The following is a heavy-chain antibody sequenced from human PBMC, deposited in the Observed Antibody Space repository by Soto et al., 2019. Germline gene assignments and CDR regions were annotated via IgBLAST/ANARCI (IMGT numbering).Heavy chain of an antibody. D-gene: IGHD3-10*01. Sequence: PGGSLRLSCAASGFTVTNSYMAWVRQAPGKGLEWVSVVYTSGRTYHADSVKGRFTVSRGNSKNTLYLQMSSLRIEDTAVYYCVKDQVVEGQYYGPSELFFWGLGTLVTVSS. CDR2: VYTSGRT. CDR3: VKDQVVEGQYYGPSELFF. CDR1: GFTVTNSY. J-gene: IGHJ4*02. V-gene: IGHV3-66*03.